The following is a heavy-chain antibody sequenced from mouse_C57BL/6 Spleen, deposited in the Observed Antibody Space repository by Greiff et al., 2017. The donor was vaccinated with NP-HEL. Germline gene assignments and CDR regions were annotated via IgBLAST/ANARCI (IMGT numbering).Heavy chain of an antibody. V-gene: IGHV1-81*01. J-gene: IGHJ3*01. Sequence: VKLQQSGAELARPGASVKLSCKASGYTFTSYGISWVKQRTGQGLEWIGEIYPRSGNTYYNEKFKGKATLTADKSSSTAYMELRSLTSEDSAVYFCARDDGYSFAYWGQGTLVTVSA. CDR1: GYTFTSYG. CDR3: ARDDGYSFAY. D-gene: IGHD2-3*01. CDR2: IYPRSGNT.